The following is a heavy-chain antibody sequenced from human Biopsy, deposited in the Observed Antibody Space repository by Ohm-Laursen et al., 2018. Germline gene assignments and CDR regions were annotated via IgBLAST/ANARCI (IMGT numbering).Heavy chain of an antibody. CDR1: GGSFRGFF. J-gene: IGHJ5*02. CDR3: ARGLPRIAPMVRGRRTWFDP. D-gene: IGHD3-10*01. Sequence: GTLSLTCAVYGGSFRGFFLSWVRPTPGEGLGWIGGNNHSGSTNYKPSLDSRVAISADTSKNQFSLNLYSVTAADTAVYFCARGLPRIAPMVRGRRTWFDPWGQGTLVTVSS. V-gene: IGHV4-34*01. CDR2: NNHSGST.